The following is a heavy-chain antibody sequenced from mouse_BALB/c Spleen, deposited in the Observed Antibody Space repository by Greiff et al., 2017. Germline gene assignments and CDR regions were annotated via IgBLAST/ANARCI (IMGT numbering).Heavy chain of an antibody. Sequence: DVKLQESGTVLARPGASVKMSCKASGYTFTSYWMHWVKQRPGQGLEWIGAIYPGNSDTSYNQKFKGKAKLTAVTSTSTAYMELSSLTNEDSAVYYCTRFDYYGSSYDAMDYWGQGTSVTVSS. J-gene: IGHJ4*01. V-gene: IGHV1-5*01. CDR3: TRFDYYGSSYDAMDY. CDR2: IYPGNSDT. CDR1: GYTFTSYW. D-gene: IGHD1-1*01.